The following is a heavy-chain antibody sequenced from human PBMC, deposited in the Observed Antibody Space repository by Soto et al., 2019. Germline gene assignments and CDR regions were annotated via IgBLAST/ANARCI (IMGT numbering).Heavy chain of an antibody. J-gene: IGHJ4*02. V-gene: IGHV3-33*01. CDR1: GFTFSNYG. CDR3: ARGLHSLFDY. CDR2: IWYDGNNK. Sequence: QVQLVESGGGVVQPGGSLRLSCAASGFTFSNYGMHWDRQAPGKGLEWVAVIWYDGNNKYYADSVKGRFTISRDNSNNTLYVQMTSLRAEDTAVYYCARGLHSLFDYWGQGTLVTVSS. D-gene: IGHD2-21*01.